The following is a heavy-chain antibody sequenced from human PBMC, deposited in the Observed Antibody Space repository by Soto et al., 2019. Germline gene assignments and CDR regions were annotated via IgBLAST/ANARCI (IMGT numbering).Heavy chain of an antibody. J-gene: IGHJ4*02. CDR3: AREEWFGETGYFDY. D-gene: IGHD3-10*01. Sequence: HVQQVQSGAEVKKPGASVKVSCKASGYTFTSYGISWVRQAPGPGLEWMGWIRDYNGNTNYAQKLQGRVTMNTDTSTSTAYMELRSLRSDDTAVYYCAREEWFGETGYFDYWGQGTLVTVSS. V-gene: IGHV1-18*01. CDR1: GYTFTSYG. CDR2: IRDYNGNT.